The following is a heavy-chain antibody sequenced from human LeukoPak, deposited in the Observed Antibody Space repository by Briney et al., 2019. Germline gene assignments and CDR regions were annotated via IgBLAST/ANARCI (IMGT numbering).Heavy chain of an antibody. V-gene: IGHV4-59*01. CDR3: ARANSDRGWFDP. CDR2: IYYSGST. CDR1: GGSISSYY. J-gene: IGHJ5*02. Sequence: SETLSLTCTVSGGSISSYYWSWIRQPPGKGLEWIGYIYYSGSTNYNPSLKSRVTISVDTSKNQFSLKLSSVTAADTAVYYCARANSDRGWFDPWGQGTLVTVSS. D-gene: IGHD3-22*01.